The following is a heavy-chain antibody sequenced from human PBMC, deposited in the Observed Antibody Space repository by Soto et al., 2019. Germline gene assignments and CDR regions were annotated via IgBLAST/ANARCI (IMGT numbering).Heavy chain of an antibody. V-gene: IGHV4-30-2*01. CDR2: IFPSGTT. Sequence: PPETLSLTCGVSGGSLSGATYSWNWIRQTPGKGLEGIGYIFPSGTTYYNPSLRRRVTISIDVSKNQFSLSLRSLTAADTAVYYCARSREFDYWSQGTLVTVSS. CDR3: ARSREFDY. J-gene: IGHJ4*02. CDR1: GGSLSGATYS.